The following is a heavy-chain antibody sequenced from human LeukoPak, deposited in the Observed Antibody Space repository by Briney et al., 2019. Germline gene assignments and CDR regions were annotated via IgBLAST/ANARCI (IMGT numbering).Heavy chain of an antibody. J-gene: IGHJ5*02. CDR3: ARRRKDLNWFDP. CDR1: GYSISNRDCY. V-gene: IGHV4-39*01. CDR2: INYSGHT. Sequence: PSETLSLTCAVSGYSISNRDCYRGWIRQSPGKRLEWITLINYSGHTFYNPSLRSRVTISVDMPKNQFSLNLNSVTAADTAVYYCARRRKDLNWFDPWGQGTLVTVSS.